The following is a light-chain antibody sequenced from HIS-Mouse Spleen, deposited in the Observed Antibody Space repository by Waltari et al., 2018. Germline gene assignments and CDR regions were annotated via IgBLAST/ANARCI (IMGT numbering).Light chain of an antibody. CDR3: QQYDNLLT. V-gene: IGKV1-33*01. CDR1: QDISNY. CDR2: DAS. J-gene: IGKJ4*01. Sequence: DIQMTQSPSSLSASVGDRVTITCQASQDISNYLNWYQQKPGKAPKLLIYDASNLETGVPSRFSGSGSGTDFTFNISSLQPEDIATYYFQQYDNLLTFGGGTKVELK.